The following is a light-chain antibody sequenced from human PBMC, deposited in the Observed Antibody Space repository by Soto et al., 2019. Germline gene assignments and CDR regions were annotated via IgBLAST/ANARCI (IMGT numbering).Light chain of an antibody. CDR3: QQYDNLPFT. CDR2: DAS. CDR1: QNIYNS. V-gene: IGKV1-33*01. J-gene: IGKJ4*01. Sequence: DIQMTQSPSSLSASVGDRVTLTCQASQNIYNSFNWYQQKPGEAPKLLIYDASNLETGVPSRFSGSGSGTDFNFTITSLQPEDIATYYCQQYDNLPFTVGGGTKVQIK.